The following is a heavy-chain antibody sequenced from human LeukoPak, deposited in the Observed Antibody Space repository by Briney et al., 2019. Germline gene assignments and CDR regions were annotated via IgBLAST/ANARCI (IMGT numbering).Heavy chain of an antibody. J-gene: IGHJ4*02. V-gene: IGHV3-21*05. Sequence: KAGGSLRLSCAASGFTFSSYSMNWVRQAPGKGLEWVSYISSTSHIYYADSVKGRFTISRDNAENSLYLQMNSLRDEDTAVYYCARDHDWGFDYWGQGTLVTVSS. D-gene: IGHD7-27*01. CDR1: GFTFSSYS. CDR3: ARDHDWGFDY. CDR2: ISSTSHI.